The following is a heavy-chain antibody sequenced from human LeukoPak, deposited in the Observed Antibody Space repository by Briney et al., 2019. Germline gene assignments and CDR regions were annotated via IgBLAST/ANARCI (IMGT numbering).Heavy chain of an antibody. CDR1: GFTFDDYA. CDR2: ISWNSGSI. CDR3: AREVRSGDRFDP. J-gene: IGHJ5*02. D-gene: IGHD2-15*01. Sequence: PGRSLRLSCAASGFTFDDYAMHWVRQAPGKGLEWVSGISWNSGSIGYADSVKGRFTISRDNAKNSLYLQMNSLRAEDTAVYYCAREVRSGDRFDPWGQGTLVTVSS. V-gene: IGHV3-9*01.